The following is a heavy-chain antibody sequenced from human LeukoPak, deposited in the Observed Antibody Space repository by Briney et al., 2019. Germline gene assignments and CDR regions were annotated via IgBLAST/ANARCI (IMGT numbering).Heavy chain of an antibody. CDR3: ARDKGYSSSWSYYYYYGMDV. CDR2: IKQDGSEK. V-gene: IGHV3-7*01. J-gene: IGHJ6*02. Sequence: GGSLRLSCAASGFTFSSYWMSWVRQAPGKGLEWVANIKQDGSEKYYVDSVRGRFTISRDNAKNSLYLQMNSLRAEDTAVYYCARDKGYSSSWSYYYYYGMDVWGQGTTVTVSS. CDR1: GFTFSSYW. D-gene: IGHD6-13*01.